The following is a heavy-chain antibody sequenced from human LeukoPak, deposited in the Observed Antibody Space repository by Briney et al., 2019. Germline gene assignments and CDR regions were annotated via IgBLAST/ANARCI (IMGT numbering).Heavy chain of an antibody. CDR1: GGTFSSYA. CDR2: IIPIFGTA. J-gene: IGHJ4*02. CDR3: AGVAMYSSSWNLDY. V-gene: IGHV1-69*13. D-gene: IGHD6-13*01. Sequence: SVKVPCKASGGTFSSYAISWVRQAPGQGLEWMGGIIPIFGTANYAQKFQGRVTITADESTSTAYMELSSLRSEDTAVYYCAGVAMYSSSWNLDYWGQGTLVTVSS.